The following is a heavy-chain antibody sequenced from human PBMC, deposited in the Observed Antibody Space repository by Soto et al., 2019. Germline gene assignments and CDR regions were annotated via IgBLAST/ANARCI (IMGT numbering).Heavy chain of an antibody. V-gene: IGHV1-69*13. Sequence: SVKVSCKASGGTFSSYAISWVRQAPGQGLEWMGGIIPIFGTANYAQKFQGRVTITADESTSTAYMELSSLRSEDTAVYYCARDYLEWLSLSYGRDVGGQGTSVTVSS. CDR1: GGTFSSYA. CDR2: IIPIFGTA. CDR3: ARDYLEWLSLSYGRDV. J-gene: IGHJ6*02. D-gene: IGHD3-3*01.